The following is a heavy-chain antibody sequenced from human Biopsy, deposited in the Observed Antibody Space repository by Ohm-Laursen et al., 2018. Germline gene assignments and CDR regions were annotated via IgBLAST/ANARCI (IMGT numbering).Heavy chain of an antibody. CDR3: ARGSSYGYDFDY. D-gene: IGHD5-18*01. V-gene: IGHV4-59*01. CDR2: IYYSGST. Sequence: TLSLTCTVSDGSINSYYWNWIRQPPGKRLEWIGNIYYSGSTNFNPSLKSRVAISVDTSKNQFSLKLSSVTAADTAVYFCARGSSYGYDFDYWGQGTLVAVSS. J-gene: IGHJ4*02. CDR1: DGSINSYY.